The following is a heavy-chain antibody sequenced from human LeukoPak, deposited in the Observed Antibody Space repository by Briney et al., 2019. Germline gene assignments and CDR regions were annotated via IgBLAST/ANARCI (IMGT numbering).Heavy chain of an antibody. J-gene: IGHJ4*02. CDR3: AKWELYSGSYYIDY. V-gene: IGHV3-7*01. Sequence: GGSLRLSCAASGFTFSSYWMTWVRQGPGKGLERVANIKPDGSLIYYVDSVKGRFTISRDNAKNSLYLQMNSLRAEDTAVYYCAKWELYSGSYYIDYWGQGTLATVSS. CDR1: GFTFSSYW. D-gene: IGHD1-26*01. CDR2: IKPDGSLI.